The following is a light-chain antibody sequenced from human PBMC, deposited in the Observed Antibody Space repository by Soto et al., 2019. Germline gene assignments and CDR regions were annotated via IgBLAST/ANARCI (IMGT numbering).Light chain of an antibody. CDR1: QSVSRR. Sequence: EIVMTQSPATLSLSPGERVTLSCRASQSVSRRLAWYHQKPGQSPRLLIYGASTRATGIPARFSGSGSGTECTLTISSLKTDDFATYYCQHYNSYSEAFGQGTKVDIK. V-gene: IGKV3-15*01. CDR2: GAS. CDR3: QHYNSYSEA. J-gene: IGKJ1*01.